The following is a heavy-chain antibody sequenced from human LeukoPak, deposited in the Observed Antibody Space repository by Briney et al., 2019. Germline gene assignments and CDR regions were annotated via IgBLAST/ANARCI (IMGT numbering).Heavy chain of an antibody. J-gene: IGHJ4*02. CDR1: GDSICTYF. CDR3: ARTQMGYFFDY. CDR2: ISYSGST. Sequence: SETLSLTCTVSGDSICTYFWSWIRQPPGEGLEWIGYISYSGSTNYKPSLKSRVTISVDTSKNQFSLKLSSVIAADTAVYYGARTQMGYFFDYWGQGTLVTVSS. D-gene: IGHD5-24*01. V-gene: IGHV4-59*01.